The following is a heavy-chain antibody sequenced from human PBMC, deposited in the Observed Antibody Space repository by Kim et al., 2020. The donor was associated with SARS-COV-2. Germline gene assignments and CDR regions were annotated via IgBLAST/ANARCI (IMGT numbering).Heavy chain of an antibody. CDR3: VASYGGDYYGMDV. Sequence: AYGEEVKGRFTFSRDDSKNMAFLEMNSLKTEDTAVYYCVASYGGDYYGMDVWGQGTTVTVSS. D-gene: IGHD3-10*01. J-gene: IGHJ6*02. V-gene: IGHV3-73*01.